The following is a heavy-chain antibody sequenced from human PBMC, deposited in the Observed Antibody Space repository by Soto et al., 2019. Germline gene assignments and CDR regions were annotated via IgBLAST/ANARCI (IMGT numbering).Heavy chain of an antibody. D-gene: IGHD3-16*01. V-gene: IGHV1-69*01. Sequence: QVQLVQSGAEVKKPGSSVKVSCKTSRDTFNKYAFNWVRQAPGQGLEWMGWIIPIFSSRNYAEKFQGRVPIAADDPTSTAYMELRSLRFEDTAVYYCARGETYLGVWGQGTTVTVSS. CDR2: IIPIFSSR. J-gene: IGHJ6*02. CDR1: RDTFNKYA. CDR3: ARGETYLGV.